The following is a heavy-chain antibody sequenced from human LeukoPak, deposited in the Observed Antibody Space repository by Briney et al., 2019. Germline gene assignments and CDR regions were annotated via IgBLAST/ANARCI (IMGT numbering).Heavy chain of an antibody. CDR1: DFTFSNYW. CDR2: IKGDGSLK. D-gene: IGHD3-22*01. Sequence: GGSLRLSCAASDFTFSNYWMIWLRQAPGKGLEWVANIKGDGSLKYYLDSVKGRFTISRDNAKNSLFLQMNSLRAEDTAVYYCARDRNYYDASGYYDAFDIWGQGTMVTVSS. V-gene: IGHV3-7*01. J-gene: IGHJ3*02. CDR3: ARDRNYYDASGYYDAFDI.